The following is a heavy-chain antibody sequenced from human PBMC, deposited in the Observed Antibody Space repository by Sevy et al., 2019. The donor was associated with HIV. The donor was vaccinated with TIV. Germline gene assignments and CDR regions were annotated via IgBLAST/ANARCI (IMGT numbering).Heavy chain of an antibody. V-gene: IGHV4-61*02. D-gene: IGHD4-17*01. CDR3: ARHVGDYVFRYFDL. CDR2: VYNTGSA. J-gene: IGHJ2*01. Sequence: SETLSLTCTVSGGSVTRGQFYWSWIRQPAGKGLEWIGRVYNTGSATYNPSLRNRVGMSIDTSKNQFSLVLSSVTAADTAVYYCARHVGDYVFRYFDLWGRGTLVTVSS. CDR1: GGSVTRGQFY.